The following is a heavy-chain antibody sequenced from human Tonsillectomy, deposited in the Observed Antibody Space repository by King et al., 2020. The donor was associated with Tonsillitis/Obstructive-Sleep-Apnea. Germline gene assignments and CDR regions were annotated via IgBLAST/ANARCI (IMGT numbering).Heavy chain of an antibody. D-gene: IGHD1-1*01. CDR1: GDTLSDFS. J-gene: IGHJ6*02. V-gene: IGHV1-24*01. CDR3: AIFSRARLERLNFYSGMDV. Sequence: QLVQSGAEVKKPGASVKVSCKLSGDTLSDFSIFWVRQSRGKGLEWMGGLDPEDGEAVYAQKLQGRVTMTEDTSADTAYMELRSLRSEDTAVYYCAIFSRARLERLNFYSGMDVWGQGTTVTVSS. CDR2: LDPEDGEA.